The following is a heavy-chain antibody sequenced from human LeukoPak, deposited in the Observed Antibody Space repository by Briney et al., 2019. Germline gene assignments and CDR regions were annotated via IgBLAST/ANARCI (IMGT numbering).Heavy chain of an antibody. V-gene: IGHV3-7*01. CDR3: ARVASGYDFSGHYYYYMDV. J-gene: IGHJ6*03. D-gene: IGHD5-12*01. CDR1: GFTFSSYW. Sequence: GGSLRLSCAASGFTFSSYWMSWVRQAPGKGLEWVANIKQDGSGKYYVDSVKGRFTISRDNAKNSLYLQMNSLRAEDTAVYYCARVASGYDFSGHYYYYMDVWGKGTTVTVSS. CDR2: IKQDGSGK.